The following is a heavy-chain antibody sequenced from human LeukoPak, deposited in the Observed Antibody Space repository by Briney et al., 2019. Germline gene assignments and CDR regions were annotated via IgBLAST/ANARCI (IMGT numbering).Heavy chain of an antibody. CDR3: ARVTVVRGVIITSEAFDI. Sequence: KPSETLSLTCTVSGDSISSSRHSWGWIRQPPGKGLEWIGSIYYSGSTNYNPSLKSRVTISVDTSKNQFSLRLSSVTAADTAVYYCARVTVVRGVIITSEAFDIWGQGTMVTVSS. J-gene: IGHJ3*02. CDR2: IYYSGST. V-gene: IGHV4-61*05. CDR1: GDSISSSRHS. D-gene: IGHD3-10*01.